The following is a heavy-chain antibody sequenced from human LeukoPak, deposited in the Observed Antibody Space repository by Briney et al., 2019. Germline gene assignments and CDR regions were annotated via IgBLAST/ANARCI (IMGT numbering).Heavy chain of an antibody. V-gene: IGHV3-23*01. J-gene: IGHJ4*02. D-gene: IGHD6-13*01. Sequence: GGSLRLSCAASGFTFSSYAMSWVRQAPGKGLEWVSAISGSGGNTYYADSVKGRFTISRHNSKNTLYLQMNSLRAEDTAVYYCASTLRSSSLDYWGQGTLVTVSS. CDR2: ISGSGGNT. CDR3: ASTLRSSSLDY. CDR1: GFTFSSYA.